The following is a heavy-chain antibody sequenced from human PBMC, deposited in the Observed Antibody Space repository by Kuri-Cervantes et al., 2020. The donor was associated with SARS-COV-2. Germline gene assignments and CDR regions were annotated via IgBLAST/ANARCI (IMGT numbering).Heavy chain of an antibody. CDR1: GGSISSGSYY. CDR3: ARDSLDCSSTSCYYYYMDV. Sequence: LRLSCTVSGGSISSGSYYWSWIRQPAGKGLEWIGRIYTSGSTNYNPSLKSRVTISVDTSKNQFSLKLSSVTAADTAVYYCARDSLDCSSTSCYYYYMDVWGKGTTVTVSS. V-gene: IGHV4-61*02. D-gene: IGHD2-2*01. CDR2: IYTSGST. J-gene: IGHJ6*03.